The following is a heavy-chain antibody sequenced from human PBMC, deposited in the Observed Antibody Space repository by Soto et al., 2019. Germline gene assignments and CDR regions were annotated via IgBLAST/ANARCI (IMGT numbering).Heavy chain of an antibody. J-gene: IGHJ4*02. CDR1: GVSIRSNYY. Sequence: QVLLQESGPGLVQPSGTLSLSCVASGVSIRSNYYWGWVRQPPGLGLEWLGDMSHIGSVNYNPFLKSRVTMAMDKSQNDFSLRLSSLAAADTTVYYGARSLGWYAIDYWGQGTLVIVSS. V-gene: IGHV4-4*02. D-gene: IGHD6-19*01. CDR2: MSHIGSV. CDR3: ARSLGWYAIDY.